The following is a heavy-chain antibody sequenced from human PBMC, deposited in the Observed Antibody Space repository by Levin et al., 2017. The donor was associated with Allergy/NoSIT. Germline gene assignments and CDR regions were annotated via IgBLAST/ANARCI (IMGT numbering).Heavy chain of an antibody. CDR3: ARDAARRTSNYGRYGMDV. CDR1: GYTFTGYY. Sequence: GESLKISCKASGYTFTGYYMHWVRQAPGQGLEWMGWINPNSGGTNYAQKFQGRVTMTRDTSISTAYMELSRLRSDDTAVYYCARDAARRTSNYGRYGMDVWGQGTTVTVSS. J-gene: IGHJ6*02. D-gene: IGHD4-11*01. CDR2: INPNSGGT. V-gene: IGHV1-2*02.